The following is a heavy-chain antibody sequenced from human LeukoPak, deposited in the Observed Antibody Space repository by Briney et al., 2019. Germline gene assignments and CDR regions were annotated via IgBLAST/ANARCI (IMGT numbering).Heavy chain of an antibody. CDR3: ARGVKSRVVPPATGSLDYYYYMDV. J-gene: IGHJ6*03. V-gene: IGHV3-30*02. CDR1: GFSFSSYG. D-gene: IGHD2-2*01. Sequence: GGSLRLSCAASGFSFSSYGMHWVRQAPGKGLEWVAFIHYGGSNEEYADSVKGRFTISRDNSKNTLYLQMNSLRAEDTAVYYCARGVKSRVVPPATGSLDYYYYMDVWGKGTTVTVSS. CDR2: IHYGGSNE.